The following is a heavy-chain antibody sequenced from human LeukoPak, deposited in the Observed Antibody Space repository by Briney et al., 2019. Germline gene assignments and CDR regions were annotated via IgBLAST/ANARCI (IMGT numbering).Heavy chain of an antibody. CDR3: ARVPIYYDSSGILYYFDY. J-gene: IGHJ4*02. CDR2: INPNSGGT. V-gene: IGHV1-2*02. CDR1: GYTFTGYY. D-gene: IGHD3-22*01. Sequence: ASVKVSCKASGYTFTGYYMHWVRQAPGQGREWMGWINPNSGGTNYAQKFQGRVTMTRDTSISTAYMELSRLRSDDTAVYYCARVPIYYDSSGILYYFDYWGQGTLVTVSS.